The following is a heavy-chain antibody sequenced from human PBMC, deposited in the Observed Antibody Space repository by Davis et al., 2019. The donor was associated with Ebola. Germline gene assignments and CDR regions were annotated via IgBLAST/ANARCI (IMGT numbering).Heavy chain of an antibody. Sequence: GESLKISCAASGFTFSSYWMSWVRQAPGKGLEWVANIKQDGSEKYYVDSVKGRFTISRDNAKNSLYLEMDSLRAEDTAIYYCARDKDLPATTTPIDYWGQGTLVTVSS. CDR3: ARDKDLPATTTPIDY. J-gene: IGHJ4*02. V-gene: IGHV3-7*01. CDR2: IKQDGSEK. D-gene: IGHD1-26*01. CDR1: GFTFSSYW.